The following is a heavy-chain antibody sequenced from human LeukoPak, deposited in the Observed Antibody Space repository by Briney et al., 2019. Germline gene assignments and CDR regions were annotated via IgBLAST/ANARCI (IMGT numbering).Heavy chain of an antibody. D-gene: IGHD3-22*01. CDR1: GFTFSSYA. J-gene: IGHJ4*02. CDR3: SRGAYYHDIRGNFDY. Sequence: GGSLRLSCAASGFTFSSYAMSWVRQAPGKGLEWVSAISGSGGSTFYADSVKGRFTISRDNSKTTLYLQMNSLRPEDTAVYYCSRGAYYHDIRGNFDYWGQGTWVTVSS. CDR2: ISGSGGST. V-gene: IGHV3-23*01.